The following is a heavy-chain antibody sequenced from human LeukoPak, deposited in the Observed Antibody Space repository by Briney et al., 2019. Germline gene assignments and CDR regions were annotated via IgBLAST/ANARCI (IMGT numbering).Heavy chain of an antibody. D-gene: IGHD6-13*01. CDR2: IYHSGST. V-gene: IGHV4-30-2*01. Sequence: SETLSLTCAVSGGSISSGGYSWSWIRQPPGKGLEWIGYIYHSGSTYYNPSLKGRVTISVDRSKNQFSLKLSSVTAADTAVYYCARVARAAAGTPMFDYWGQGTLVTVSS. CDR1: GGSISSGGYS. J-gene: IGHJ4*02. CDR3: ARVARAAAGTPMFDY.